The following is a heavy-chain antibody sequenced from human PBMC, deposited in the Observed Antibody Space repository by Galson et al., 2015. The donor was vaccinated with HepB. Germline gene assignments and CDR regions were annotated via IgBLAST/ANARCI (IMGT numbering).Heavy chain of an antibody. CDR2: IIPIFGTA. V-gene: IGHV1-69*13. CDR1: GGTFSSYA. J-gene: IGHJ5*02. Sequence: SVKVSCKASGGTFSSYAISWVRQAPGQGLEWMGGIIPIFGTANYAQKFQGRVTITADESTSTAYMELSSLRSEDTAVYYCARAKDTVTTMGYWFDPWGQGTLVTVSS. CDR3: ARAKDTVTTMGYWFDP. D-gene: IGHD4-17*01.